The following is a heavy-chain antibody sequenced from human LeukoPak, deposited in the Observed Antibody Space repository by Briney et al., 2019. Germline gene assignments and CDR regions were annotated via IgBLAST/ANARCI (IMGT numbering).Heavy chain of an antibody. CDR2: IYHSGST. CDR3: ARRRILVVVAATQAGAFDI. Sequence: PSETLSLTCAVYGGSLSSSNWWSWVRQPPGKGLEWIGEIYHSGSTNYNPSLKSRVTISVDKSKNQSSLKLSSVTAADTAVYYCARRRILVVVAATQAGAFDIWGQGTMVTVSS. J-gene: IGHJ3*02. CDR1: GGSLSSSNW. D-gene: IGHD2-15*01. V-gene: IGHV4-4*02.